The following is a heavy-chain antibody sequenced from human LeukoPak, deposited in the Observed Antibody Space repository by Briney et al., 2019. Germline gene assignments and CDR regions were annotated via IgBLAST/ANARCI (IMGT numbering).Heavy chain of an antibody. D-gene: IGHD4-17*01. V-gene: IGHV3-23*01. CDR1: GFTFSSYA. J-gene: IGHJ5*02. Sequence: PGGSLRLSCTASGFTFSSYAMNWVRQAPGKGLEWVSGIGAGGTFTYYADSVKGRFTIFRDNSRNTLYLQMNSLRAEDTAVYYCARDRTVPTLWFDPWGQGTLVTVSS. CDR3: ARDRTVPTLWFDP. CDR2: IGAGGTFT.